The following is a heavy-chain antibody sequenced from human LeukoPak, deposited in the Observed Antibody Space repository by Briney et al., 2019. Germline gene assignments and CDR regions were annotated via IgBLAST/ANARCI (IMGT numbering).Heavy chain of an antibody. J-gene: IGHJ4*02. D-gene: IGHD6-19*01. CDR1: GFTFSSYA. CDR3: ARDSPAVYSSGFRGHFDY. Sequence: GGSLRLSCAASGFTFSSYAMHWVRQAPGKGLEWVAVTSYDGSNKYYADSVKGRFTISRDNSKNTLYLQMDSLRAEDTAVYYCARDSPAVYSSGFRGHFDYWGQGTLVTVSP. CDR2: TSYDGSNK. V-gene: IGHV3-30-3*01.